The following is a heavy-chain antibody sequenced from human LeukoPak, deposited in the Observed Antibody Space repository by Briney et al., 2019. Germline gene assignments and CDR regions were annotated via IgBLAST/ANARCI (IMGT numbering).Heavy chain of an antibody. D-gene: IGHD3-22*01. CDR1: GYTFANAW. CDR2: INTDGSST. V-gene: IGHV3-74*01. Sequence: PGGSLRLSCAASGYTFANAWMSWVRQAPGKGLVWVSRINTDGSSTSYADSVKGRFTISRDNAKNTLYLQMNSLRAEDTAVYYCARGTYYYDSSDYYGYWGQGTLVTVSS. J-gene: IGHJ4*02. CDR3: ARGTYYYDSSDYYGY.